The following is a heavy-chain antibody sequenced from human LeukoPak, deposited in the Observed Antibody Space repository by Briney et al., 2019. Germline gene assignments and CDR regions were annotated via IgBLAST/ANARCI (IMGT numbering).Heavy chain of an antibody. CDR2: IYTSGST. D-gene: IGHD1-14*01. Sequence: SETLSLTCTVSGGSISYYYWSWIRQSPGKGLEWIGYIYTSGSTNYNPSLKSRVTISVDTSKNQFSLKLSSVTAADTAVYYCARLRPGFDLWGRGTLVTVSS. J-gene: IGHJ2*01. CDR3: ARLRPGFDL. V-gene: IGHV4-4*09. CDR1: GGSISYYY.